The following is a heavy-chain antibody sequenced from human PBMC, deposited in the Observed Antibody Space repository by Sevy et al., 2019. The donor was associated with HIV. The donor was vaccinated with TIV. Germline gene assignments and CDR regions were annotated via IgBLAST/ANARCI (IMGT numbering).Heavy chain of an antibody. Sequence: ASVKVSCKASGYTFTGYYMHWVRQAPGQGLEWMGRINPNSGGTNYAQKFQGRVTMTRETSISTAYMELSRLRSDDTAVYYCARDFQDSSGYYANDYWGQGTLVTVSS. CDR3: ARDFQDSSGYYANDY. CDR2: INPNSGGT. V-gene: IGHV1-2*06. D-gene: IGHD3-22*01. J-gene: IGHJ4*02. CDR1: GYTFTGYY.